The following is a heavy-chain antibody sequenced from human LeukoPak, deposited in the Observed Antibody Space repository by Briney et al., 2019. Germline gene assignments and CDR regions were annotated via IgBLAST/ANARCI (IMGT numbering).Heavy chain of an antibody. D-gene: IGHD6-13*01. CDR3: ARGVYIAAAQYAY. Sequence: SETLSLTCAVSGGSISSGGYSWSWIRQPPGKGLEWIGHIYYSGTTNYNPSLKSRVTISVDTSKNQFSLKLSSVTAADTAVYYCARGVYIAAAQYAYWGQGTLVTVSS. J-gene: IGHJ4*02. CDR1: GGSISSGGYS. V-gene: IGHV4-61*08. CDR2: IYYSGTT.